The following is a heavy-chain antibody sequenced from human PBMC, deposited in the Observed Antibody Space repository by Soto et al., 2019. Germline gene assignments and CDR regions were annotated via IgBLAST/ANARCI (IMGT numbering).Heavy chain of an antibody. J-gene: IGHJ4*02. CDR1: GGSISSYY. CDR2: IYYSGST. D-gene: IGHD5-12*01. CDR3: ARASRDGYNYVFDY. V-gene: IGHV4-59*01. Sequence: QVQLQESGPGLVKPSETLSLTCTVSGGSISSYYWSWIRQPPGKGLAWIGYIYYSGSTNYNPSLKSRVTISVDTSKNQFSLKLSSVTAADTAVYYCARASRDGYNYVFDYWGQGTLVTVSS.